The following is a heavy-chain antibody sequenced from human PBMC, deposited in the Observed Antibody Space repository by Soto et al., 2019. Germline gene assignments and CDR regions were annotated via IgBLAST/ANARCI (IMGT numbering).Heavy chain of an antibody. Sequence: EVQLVESGGGLVQPGGSLRLSCAASGFTFSSYWMHWVRQAPGKGLVWVSRINRDGSSTSYADSVKGRFTISRDNAKNTLYLEMHSLRAEDTAVYYCARGDYGGNWGYWGQGTLVTVSS. CDR1: GFTFSSYW. V-gene: IGHV3-74*01. D-gene: IGHD4-17*01. CDR3: ARGDYGGNWGY. J-gene: IGHJ4*02. CDR2: INRDGSST.